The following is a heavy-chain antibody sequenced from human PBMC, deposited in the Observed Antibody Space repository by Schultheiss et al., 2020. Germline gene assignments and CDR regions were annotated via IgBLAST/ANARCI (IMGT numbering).Heavy chain of an antibody. CDR2: ISSSGSTI. CDR3: ARGPRAIFGVVITSRYYYYGMDV. V-gene: IGHV3-48*03. CDR1: GFTFSSYE. J-gene: IGHJ6*02. D-gene: IGHD3-3*01. Sequence: GGSLRLSCAASGFTFSSYEMNWVRQAPGKGLEWVSYISSSGSTIYYADSVKGRFTISRDNAKNSLYLQMNSLRAEDTAVYYCARGPRAIFGVVITSRYYYYGMDVWGQGTTVTVSS.